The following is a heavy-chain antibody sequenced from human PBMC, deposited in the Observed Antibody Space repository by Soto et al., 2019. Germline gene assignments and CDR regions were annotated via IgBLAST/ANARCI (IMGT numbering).Heavy chain of an antibody. CDR2: LIPVFKKP. J-gene: IGHJ5*02. Sequence: QVQLVQSGPEVKRPGSSVMVSCKTSGGTFNTYSTGWVRQAPGQGLEWMGELIPVFKKPNYAQKFQGRVTSTADESSSTAYMELSSLASEATAVYYCVRARGKLGWFDPLGQGTLVTVSS. V-gene: IGHV1-69*01. D-gene: IGHD3-3*02. CDR3: VRARGKLGWFDP. CDR1: GGTFNTYS.